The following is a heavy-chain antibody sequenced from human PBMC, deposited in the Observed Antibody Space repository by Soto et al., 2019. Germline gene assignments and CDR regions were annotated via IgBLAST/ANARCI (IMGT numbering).Heavy chain of an antibody. V-gene: IGHV4-39*02. J-gene: IGHJ6*02. Sequence: SETLSLTCTVSGGSISSSSYYWGWIRQPPGKGLEWIGSIYYSGSTYYNPSLKSRVTISVDTSISTAYMELSRLRSDDTAVYNCAREKREIQLWQPYGMDVWGQGTTVTVSS. CDR2: IYYSGST. D-gene: IGHD5-18*01. CDR1: GGSISSSSYY. CDR3: AREKREIQLWQPYGMDV.